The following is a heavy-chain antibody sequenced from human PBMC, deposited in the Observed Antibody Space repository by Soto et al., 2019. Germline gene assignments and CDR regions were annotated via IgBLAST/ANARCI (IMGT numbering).Heavy chain of an antibody. D-gene: IGHD3-10*01. CDR3: ARSITMVRGVGY. CDR1: GFTFSSYS. V-gene: IGHV3-21*01. J-gene: IGHJ4*02. CDR2: ISSSSSYI. Sequence: EVQLVESGGGLVKPGGSLRLSCAASGFTFSSYSMNWVRQAPGKGLVWVSSISSSSSYIYYADSVKGRFTISRDNAKNSLYLQMNSLRAEDTAVYYCARSITMVRGVGYWGQGTLVTVSS.